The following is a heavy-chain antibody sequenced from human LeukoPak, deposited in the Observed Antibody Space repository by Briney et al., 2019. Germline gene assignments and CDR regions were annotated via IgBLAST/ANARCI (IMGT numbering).Heavy chain of an antibody. Sequence: GASVKVSCKASGYTFTSYDINWVRQATGQGLEWMGWMNPNSGNTGYAQKFQGRVTMTRNTSISTAYMELSSLRSEDTAVYYCARGYGSGSYSRYYYMDVWGKGTTVTISS. V-gene: IGHV1-8*01. CDR1: GYTFTSYD. CDR2: MNPNSGNT. CDR3: ARGYGSGSYSRYYYMDV. J-gene: IGHJ6*03. D-gene: IGHD3-10*01.